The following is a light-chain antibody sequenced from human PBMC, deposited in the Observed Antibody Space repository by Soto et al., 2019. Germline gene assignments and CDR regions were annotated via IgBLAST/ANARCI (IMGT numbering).Light chain of an antibody. Sequence: EIVMTQSPVTLSVSPGDRAALSCRASQSVSTNLAWYQQKPGQPPRLLIYAASTRATGVPARFSGSGSGTEFTLTISSLQSEDFAVYFCQQYNSYSRFTFGPGTKVDIK. CDR2: AAS. CDR1: QSVSTN. CDR3: QQYNSYSRFT. J-gene: IGKJ3*01. V-gene: IGKV3-15*01.